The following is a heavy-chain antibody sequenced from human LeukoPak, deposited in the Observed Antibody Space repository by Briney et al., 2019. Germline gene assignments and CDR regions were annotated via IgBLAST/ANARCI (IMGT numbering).Heavy chain of an antibody. V-gene: IGHV4-31*03. CDR2: IYYSGST. Sequence: SETLSLTCTVSGGSISSGGYYWSWIRQHPGKGLEWIGYIYYSGSTYYNPSLKSRVTISVDTSKNQFSLKLSSVTAADTAVYYGGRVLRPPREYYTSGRAVGGQGTPVT. D-gene: IGHD3-3*01. J-gene: IGHJ6*02. CDR1: GGSISSGGYY. CDR3: GRVLRPPREYYTSGRAV.